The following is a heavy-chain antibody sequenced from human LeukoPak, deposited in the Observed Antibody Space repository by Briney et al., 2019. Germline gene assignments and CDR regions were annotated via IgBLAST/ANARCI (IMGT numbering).Heavy chain of an antibody. J-gene: IGHJ4*02. D-gene: IGHD1-26*01. CDR1: GGSISSYY. Sequence: GSLRLSCAASGGSISSYYWSWIRQPPGKGLEWIGYIYYSGSTNYNPSLKSRVTISVDTSKNQFSLKLSSVTAADTAVYYCAATYSGSYSLDYWGQGTLVTVSS. CDR2: IYYSGST. CDR3: AATYSGSYSLDY. V-gene: IGHV4-59*12.